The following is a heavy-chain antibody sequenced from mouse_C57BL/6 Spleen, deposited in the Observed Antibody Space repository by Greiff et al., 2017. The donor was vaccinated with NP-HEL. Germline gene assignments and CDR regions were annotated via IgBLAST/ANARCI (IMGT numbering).Heavy chain of an antibody. Sequence: QVQLQQPGAELVRPGSSVKLSCKASGYTFTSYWMHWVKQRPIQGLEWIGNIDPSDSETHYNQKFKDKATLTVDKSSSTAYMQLSSLTSEDSAVYYCARGALIHYFDYWGQGTTLTVSS. V-gene: IGHV1-52*01. CDR2: IDPSDSET. CDR1: GYTFTSYW. J-gene: IGHJ2*01. CDR3: ARGALIHYFDY.